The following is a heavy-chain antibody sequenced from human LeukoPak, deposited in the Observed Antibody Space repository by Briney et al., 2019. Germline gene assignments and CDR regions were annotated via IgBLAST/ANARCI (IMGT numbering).Heavy chain of an antibody. Sequence: SETLPLTCTVSGGSISSSSYYWGWIRQPPGKGLEWIGSFYYNGNTYYNPSLKSRVTISVDTSKNQFSLKLSSVTAADTAVYYCARSLLAFDYWGQGTLVTVSS. V-gene: IGHV4-39*01. CDR1: GGSISSSSYY. J-gene: IGHJ4*02. CDR3: ARSLLAFDY. CDR2: FYYNGNT. D-gene: IGHD2-8*02.